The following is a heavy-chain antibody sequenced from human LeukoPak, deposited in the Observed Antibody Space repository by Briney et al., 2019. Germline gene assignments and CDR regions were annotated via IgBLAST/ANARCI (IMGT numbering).Heavy chain of an antibody. D-gene: IGHD2-2*02. CDR2: IRYDGSNK. CDR1: GFTFSSYG. CDR3: AKAGRCSSTSCYSSVYYYYMDV. Sequence: GGSLRLSCAASGFTFSSYGMHWVRQAPGKGLEWVAFIRYDGSNKYYADSVKGRFTISRDNSKNTLYLPMNSLRAEDTAVYYCAKAGRCSSTSCYSSVYYYYMDVWGKGTTVTVSS. V-gene: IGHV3-30*02. J-gene: IGHJ6*03.